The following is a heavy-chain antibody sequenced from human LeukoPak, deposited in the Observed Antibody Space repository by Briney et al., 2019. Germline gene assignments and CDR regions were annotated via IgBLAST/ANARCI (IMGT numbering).Heavy chain of an antibody. J-gene: IGHJ4*02. CDR2: INPSGGST. D-gene: IGHD1-26*01. V-gene: IGHV1-46*01. Sequence: ASVKVSCKASGYTFTSYYMHWVRQAPGQGLEWMGIINPSGGSTSYAQKFQGRVTITADESTSTAYMELSSLRSEDTAVYYCARSDSGGGIVGATIFDYWGQGTLVTVSS. CDR1: GYTFTSYY. CDR3: ARSDSGGGIVGATIFDY.